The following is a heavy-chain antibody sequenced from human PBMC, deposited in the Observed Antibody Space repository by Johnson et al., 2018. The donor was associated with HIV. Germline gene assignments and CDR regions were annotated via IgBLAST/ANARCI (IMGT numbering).Heavy chain of an antibody. CDR1: GFTFSNYG. D-gene: IGHD3-10*01. J-gene: IGHJ3*02. CDR2: IWYDGSNK. CDR3: AKDLPLVQGIIMGGGAFDI. Sequence: QVQLLESGGGVVQPGRSLRLSCAASGFTFSNYGMHWVRQAPGKGLEWVAVIWYDGSNKYYADSVKGRFTISRDNSMNTLYLQMNSLRPEDTAVYYCAKDLPLVQGIIMGGGAFDIWGQGTMVTVSS. V-gene: IGHV3-33*06.